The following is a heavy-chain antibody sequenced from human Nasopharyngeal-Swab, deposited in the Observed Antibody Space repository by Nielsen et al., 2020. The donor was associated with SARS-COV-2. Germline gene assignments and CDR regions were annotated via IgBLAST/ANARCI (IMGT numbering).Heavy chain of an antibody. CDR2: IYYSGST. D-gene: IGHD3-3*01. J-gene: IGHJ4*02. CDR1: GGSVSSSSNY. V-gene: IGHV4-39*01. CDR3: GRGLLRFLEWYPLGY. Sequence: SETLSLTCTVSGGSVSSSSNYWGWIRQPPGKGLEWIGTIYYSGSTYYNPSLKSRVTISVDTSKNQFSLKISSVTAADTAVYYCGRGLLRFLEWYPLGYWGQGTLVTVSS.